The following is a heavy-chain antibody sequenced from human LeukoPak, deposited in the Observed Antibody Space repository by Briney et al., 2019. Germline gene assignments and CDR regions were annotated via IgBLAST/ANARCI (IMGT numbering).Heavy chain of an antibody. CDR1: GFTFSSYS. J-gene: IGHJ4*02. CDR3: ARDPSIVGAPPLDY. Sequence: GGSLRLSCAASGFTFSSYSMNWVRQAPGKGLEWVSSISSSSYIYYADSVKGRFTISRDNAKNSLYLQMNSLRAEDTAVYYCARDPSIVGAPPLDYWGQGTLVTVSS. CDR2: ISSSSYI. V-gene: IGHV3-21*01. D-gene: IGHD1-26*01.